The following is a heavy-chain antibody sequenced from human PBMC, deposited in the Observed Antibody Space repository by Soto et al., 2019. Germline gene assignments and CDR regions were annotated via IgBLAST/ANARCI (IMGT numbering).Heavy chain of an antibody. CDR2: IWYDGSNK. J-gene: IGHJ3*02. V-gene: IGHV3-33*01. CDR3: ARYGSGHAFDI. Sequence: GGSLRLSCAASGFTFSSYGMHWVRQAPGKGLEWVALIWYDGSNKDYADSVKGRFTISRDNSKNTLYLQMNSLRADDTAVYYCARYGSGHAFDIWGQGTMVTVSS. CDR1: GFTFSSYG. D-gene: IGHD3-10*01.